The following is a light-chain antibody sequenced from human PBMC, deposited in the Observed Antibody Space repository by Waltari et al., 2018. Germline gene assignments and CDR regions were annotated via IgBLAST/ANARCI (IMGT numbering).Light chain of an antibody. CDR1: NTGRKS. Sequence: YVLTQPPSVSVAPGKTARIPCGGNNTGRKSVHWYQQKPGQAPVLVVYDDRDRPSGIPERFSGSNSGNTATLTISRVEAGDEADYYCQVWDSNTYHVVFGGGTKLTVL. CDR3: QVWDSNTYHVV. CDR2: DDR. V-gene: IGLV3-21*03. J-gene: IGLJ2*01.